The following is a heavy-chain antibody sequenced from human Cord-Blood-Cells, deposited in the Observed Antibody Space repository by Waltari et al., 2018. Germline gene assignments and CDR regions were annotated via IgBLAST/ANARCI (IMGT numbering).Heavy chain of an antibody. D-gene: IGHD1-1*01. CDR1: GFSLRPSGMC. Sequence: QVTLRESGPALVTPPQTLTLTCTLSGFSLRPSGMCVSWIRQHPGKALEWLALIDWDDDKYYSTSLKTRLTISKDTSKNQVVLTMTNMDPVDTATYYCARGRPTKDWNVWFDPWGQGTLVTVSS. CDR2: IDWDDDK. CDR3: ARGRPTKDWNVWFDP. J-gene: IGHJ5*02. V-gene: IGHV2-70*01.